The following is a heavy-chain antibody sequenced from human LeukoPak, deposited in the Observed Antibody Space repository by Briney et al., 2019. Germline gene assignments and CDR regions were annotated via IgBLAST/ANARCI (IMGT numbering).Heavy chain of an antibody. CDR2: INPKSGGT. CDR1: GYTSTGYY. J-gene: IGHJ3*02. CDR3: ARPAGVSSSWYPDAFDI. V-gene: IGHV1-2*02. Sequence: GASVKVSCKASGYTSTGYYMHWVRQAPGQGLEWMGWINPKSGGTNYAQKFQGRVTMTRDTSISTAYMELSRLRSDDTAVYYCARPAGVSSSWYPDAFDIWGQGTMVTVSS. D-gene: IGHD6-13*01.